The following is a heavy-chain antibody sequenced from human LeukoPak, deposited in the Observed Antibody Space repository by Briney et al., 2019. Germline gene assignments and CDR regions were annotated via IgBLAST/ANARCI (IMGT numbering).Heavy chain of an antibody. CDR2: IYYSGGT. J-gene: IGHJ4*02. CDR3: AREPPESYRFDY. Sequence: SETLSLTCTVSGGSISSYYWSWIRQPPGKGLEWIGYIYYSGGTNYNPTLKSRVTISVDTSKNQFSLKLSSVTAADTAMYYCAREPPESYRFDYWGQGAPVTVSS. V-gene: IGHV4-59*01. CDR1: GGSISSYY. D-gene: IGHD2-2*02.